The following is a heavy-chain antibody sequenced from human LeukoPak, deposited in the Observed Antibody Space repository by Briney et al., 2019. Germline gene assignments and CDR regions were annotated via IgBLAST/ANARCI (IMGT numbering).Heavy chain of an antibody. CDR3: ARASSSTSPVDY. V-gene: IGHV3-21*01. D-gene: IGHD2-2*01. J-gene: IGHJ4*02. CDR1: GFTFSSYD. CDR2: ISSSSSYI. Sequence: GGSPRLSCAASGFTFSSYDMHWVRQATGKGLEWVSSISSSSSYIYYADSVKGRFTISRDNAKNSLYLQMNSLRAEDTAVYYCARASSSTSPVDYWGQGTLVTVSS.